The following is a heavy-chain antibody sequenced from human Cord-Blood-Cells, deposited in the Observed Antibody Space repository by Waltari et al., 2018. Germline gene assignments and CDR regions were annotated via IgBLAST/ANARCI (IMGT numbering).Heavy chain of an antibody. J-gene: IGHJ4*02. Sequence: QVQLVESGGGVVQPGRSLRSSCAAPGFTFSSYAMPCVRQAPGKGLEWVAVISYDGSNKYYADSVKGRFTISRDNSKNTLYLQMNSLRAEDTAVYYCARGGYSGYDYFDYWGQGTLVTVSS. CDR3: ARGGYSGYDYFDY. CDR2: ISYDGSNK. V-gene: IGHV3-30-3*01. CDR1: GFTFSSYA. D-gene: IGHD5-12*01.